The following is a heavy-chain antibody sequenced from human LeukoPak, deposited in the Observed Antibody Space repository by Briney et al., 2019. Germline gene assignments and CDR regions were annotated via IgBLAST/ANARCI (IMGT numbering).Heavy chain of an antibody. D-gene: IGHD1-26*01. V-gene: IGHV3-23*01. CDR3: AKTMGAIDHDY. J-gene: IGHJ4*02. CDR1: GFTFSGFA. Sequence: GSLRLSCAASGFTFSGFAMTWVRQAPGKGLEWVSTISGSGGSTYADSVKGRFTVSRDNSKNTLYLQMNSLRAEDTAVYYCAKTMGAIDHDYWGQGTLVTVSS. CDR2: ISGSGGST.